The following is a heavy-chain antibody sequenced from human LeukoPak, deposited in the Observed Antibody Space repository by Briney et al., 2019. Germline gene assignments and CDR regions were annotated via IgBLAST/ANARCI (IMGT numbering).Heavy chain of an antibody. D-gene: IGHD1-1*01. CDR1: GGSFSGYY. J-gene: IGHJ4*02. CDR2: INHSGST. Sequence: PSETLSLTYAVYGGSFSGYYWSWIRQPPGKGLEWIGEINHSGSTNYNPSLKSRVTISVDTSKNQFSLKLSSVTAADTAVYYCARSTGTNWGQGTLVTVSS. V-gene: IGHV4-34*01. CDR3: ARSTGTN.